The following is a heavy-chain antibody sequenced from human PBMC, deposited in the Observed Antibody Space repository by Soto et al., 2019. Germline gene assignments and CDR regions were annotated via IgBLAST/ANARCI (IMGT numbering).Heavy chain of an antibody. CDR3: ARGVVLRFLEWLPDYYYYGMDV. D-gene: IGHD3-3*01. CDR2: IIPIFGTA. J-gene: IGHJ6*02. CDR1: GGTFSSYA. V-gene: IGHV1-69*13. Sequence: SVKVSCKASGGTFSSYAISWVRQAPGQGLEWMGGIIPIFGTANYAQKFQGRVTITADESTSTAYMELSSLRSEDTAVYYCARGVVLRFLEWLPDYYYYGMDVWGQGTTVTVSS.